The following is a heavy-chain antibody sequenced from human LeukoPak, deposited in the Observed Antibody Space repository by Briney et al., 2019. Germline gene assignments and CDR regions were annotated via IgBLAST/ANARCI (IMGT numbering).Heavy chain of an antibody. Sequence: GGSLRLSCEASAFTFSSYAMSWVRQAPGKGLEWVSAISGSGGSTYYADSVKGRFTISRDNSKNTLYLQNNSLRAEDTAVYYCAKAESSSWYFDYWGQGTLVTVPS. J-gene: IGHJ4*02. D-gene: IGHD6-13*01. CDR1: AFTFSSYA. V-gene: IGHV3-23*01. CDR2: ISGSGGST. CDR3: AKAESSSWYFDY.